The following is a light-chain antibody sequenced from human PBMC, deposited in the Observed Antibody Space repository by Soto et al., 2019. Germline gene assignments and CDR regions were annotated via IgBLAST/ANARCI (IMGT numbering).Light chain of an antibody. CDR2: ATS. Sequence: EILLTQSPGTLSLSPGERAILSCRASQSLSNRYLAWYQQMPGRAPRLLIHATSSRAAGIPDRFSGSGSGTDFTLTINRLEPEDFAVYYCHHYDNSPPFPFRPGTRVDI. J-gene: IGKJ3*01. CDR1: QSLSNRY. CDR3: HHYDNSPPFP. V-gene: IGKV3-20*01.